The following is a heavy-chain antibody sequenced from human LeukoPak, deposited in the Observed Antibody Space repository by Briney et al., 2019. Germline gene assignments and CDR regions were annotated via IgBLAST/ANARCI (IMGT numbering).Heavy chain of an antibody. CDR2: ISSSSSYI. CDR1: GFTFSSYS. V-gene: IGHV3-21*01. D-gene: IGHD1-26*01. Sequence: GGSLRLSCAASGFTFSSYSMNRVRQAPGKGLVWVSSISSSSSYIYYADSVKGRFTISRDNAKNSLYLQMNSLRAEDTAVYYCARDLTVGATVRYFDYWGQGTLVTVSS. J-gene: IGHJ4*02. CDR3: ARDLTVGATVRYFDY.